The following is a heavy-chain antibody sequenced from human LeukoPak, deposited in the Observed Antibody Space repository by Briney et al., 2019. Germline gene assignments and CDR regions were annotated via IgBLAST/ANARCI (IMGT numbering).Heavy chain of an antibody. J-gene: IGHJ4*02. CDR2: FDPDDGET. V-gene: IGHV1-24*01. CDR1: GYTLTELP. Sequence: ASVKVSCKVSGYTLTELPIHWVRQAPGKGLEWMGGFDPDDGETVYAQMFQGRVTMTEDTSSDTASMELSSLRSEDTAVYYCATGTSGSYYVRIDRPIDYWGQGTLVTVSS. D-gene: IGHD1-26*01. CDR3: ATGTSGSYYVRIDRPIDY.